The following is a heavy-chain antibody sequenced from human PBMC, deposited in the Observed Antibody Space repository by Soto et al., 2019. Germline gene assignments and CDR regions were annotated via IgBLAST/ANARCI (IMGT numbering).Heavy chain of an antibody. CDR3: ARSGGRIWVVVFGWFDP. Sequence: HPGGSLRLSCAASGFTFDDYAMHWVRQAPGKGLEWVSGISWNSGSIGYADSVKGRFTISRDNAKNSLYLQMNSLRAEDTALYYCARSGGRIWVVVFGWFDPWGQGTLVTVSS. J-gene: IGHJ5*02. CDR2: ISWNSGSI. D-gene: IGHD2-15*01. V-gene: IGHV3-9*01. CDR1: GFTFDDYA.